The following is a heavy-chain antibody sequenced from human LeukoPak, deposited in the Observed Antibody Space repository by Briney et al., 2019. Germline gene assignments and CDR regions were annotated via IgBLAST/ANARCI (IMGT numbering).Heavy chain of an antibody. CDR1: GDTVSSNSAA. D-gene: IGHD3-16*01. V-gene: IGHV6-1*01. J-gene: IGHJ4*02. Sequence: SQTLSLTCVISGDTVSSNSAAWSWIRLSPSRGLEWLGRTYYRSKWRNDYAASVRSRVTIDGDTSKNQFSLHLNSVSPDDTAIYYCARDMGSYGHPFSFEFWGQGTPVTVSS. CDR2: TYYRSKWRN. CDR3: ARDMGSYGHPFSFEF.